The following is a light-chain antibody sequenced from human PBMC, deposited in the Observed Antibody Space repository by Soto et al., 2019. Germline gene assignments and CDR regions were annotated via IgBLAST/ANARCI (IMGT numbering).Light chain of an antibody. CDR1: QGISSY. CDR2: AAS. J-gene: IGKJ1*01. CDR3: QQSYSTPRT. V-gene: IGKV1-8*01. Sequence: AIRMTQSPSSLSASTGDRVTISCRASQGISSYLAWYQKKPGKAPKLLIYAASSLQSGVPSRFSGSGSGTDFTLTISSLQPEDFATYYCQQSYSTPRTFGQGTKVDI.